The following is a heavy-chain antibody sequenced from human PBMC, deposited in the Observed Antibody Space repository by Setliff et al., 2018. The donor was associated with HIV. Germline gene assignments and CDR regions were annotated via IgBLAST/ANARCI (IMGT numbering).Heavy chain of an antibody. CDR2: LYQSVSA. Sequence: SETLSLTCTVSYYSIRSEYYWGWVRQPPGKGLEWIGSLYQSVSAYHNPSLKSRVTMSVDTSKDQFSLRLRSVTAADTAVYYCVRLNTFILYTDYWGQGILVTVS. V-gene: IGHV4-38-2*02. J-gene: IGHJ4*02. CDR1: YYSIRSEYY. D-gene: IGHD3-16*01. CDR3: VRLNTFILYTDY.